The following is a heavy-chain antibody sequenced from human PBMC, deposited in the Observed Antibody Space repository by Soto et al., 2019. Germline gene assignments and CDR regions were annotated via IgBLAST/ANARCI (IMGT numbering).Heavy chain of an antibody. CDR3: VRVVAIPGYPDN. CDR1: GGPFSSYA. Sequence: QVQLVQSGAEVRQPASSVKVSCKASGGPFSSYAISWVRQAPGQGLEWVGGIVPIVDTTTYAQKFQGRVTITADESTSTVYMELSRLRSDDTAVYYCVRVVAIPGYPDNWGQGTLVTVSS. J-gene: IGHJ4*02. CDR2: IVPIVDTT. D-gene: IGHD5-12*01. V-gene: IGHV1-69*12.